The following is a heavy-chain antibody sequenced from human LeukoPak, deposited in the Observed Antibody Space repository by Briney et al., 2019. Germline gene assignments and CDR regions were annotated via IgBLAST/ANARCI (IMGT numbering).Heavy chain of an antibody. D-gene: IGHD1-26*01. CDR3: ARGGHKRMGAKGMDV. CDR1: GGSFRDYY. CDR2: VNHSGST. V-gene: IGHV4-34*01. Sequence: SETLSLTCAFYGGSFRDYYWSWVRQSPGKGLEWIGEVNHSGSTNSNPSLKSRVTISVDTSVKQFSLKVRSVTAADTAVYYCARGGHKRMGAKGMDVWGQGTTVTVSS. J-gene: IGHJ6*02.